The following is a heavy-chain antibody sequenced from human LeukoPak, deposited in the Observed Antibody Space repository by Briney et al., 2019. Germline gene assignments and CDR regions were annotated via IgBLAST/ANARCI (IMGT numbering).Heavy chain of an antibody. V-gene: IGHV6-1*01. D-gene: IGHD6-19*01. CDR1: GDSFSSNSAA. Sequence: SQTLSLTCAISGDSFSSNSAAWSWLRQSPSRGLEWLGRTYYRSKWYNDYAVSVKSRITINPDTSKNQFSLQLNSVTPEDTAVYYCARVRSSDWYTAFDIWGQGTMVTVSS. J-gene: IGHJ3*02. CDR3: ARVRSSDWYTAFDI. CDR2: TYYRSKWYN.